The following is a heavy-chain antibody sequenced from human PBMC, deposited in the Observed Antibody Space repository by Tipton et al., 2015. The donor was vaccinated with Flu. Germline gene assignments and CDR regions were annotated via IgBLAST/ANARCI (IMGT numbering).Heavy chain of an antibody. Sequence: TLSLTCAVYGGSFSGYYWSWLRQPPGKGLEWIGYIYYSGSTNYNPSLKSRVTISVDTSKNQFSLQLNSVTAADTAVYYCASATTVTTSGMDVWGQGTTVTVSS. CDR1: GGSFSGYY. J-gene: IGHJ6*02. D-gene: IGHD4-11*01. CDR2: IYYSGST. V-gene: IGHV4-59*01. CDR3: ASATTVTTSGMDV.